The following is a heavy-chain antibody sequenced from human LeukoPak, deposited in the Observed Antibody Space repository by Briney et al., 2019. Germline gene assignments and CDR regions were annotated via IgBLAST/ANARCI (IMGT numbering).Heavy chain of an antibody. CDR1: GFTFSSYW. J-gene: IGHJ3*02. Sequence: PGGSLRLSCAASGFTFSSYWMSWVRQAPGKGLERVANIKQDGSEKYYVDSVKGRFTISRDNAKNSLYLQMNSLRAEDTAVYYCARASYQLLDAFDIWGQGTMVTVSS. CDR3: ARASYQLLDAFDI. D-gene: IGHD2-2*01. V-gene: IGHV3-7*04. CDR2: IKQDGSEK.